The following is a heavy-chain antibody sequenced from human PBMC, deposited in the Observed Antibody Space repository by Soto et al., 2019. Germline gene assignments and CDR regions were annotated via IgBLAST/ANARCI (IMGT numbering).Heavy chain of an antibody. CDR3: ARGSRSNNGYDYVMYN. V-gene: IGHV3-30*04. CDR1: GFTFNVYA. D-gene: IGHD5-12*01. J-gene: IGHJ4*02. Sequence: XESLSLSCAASGFTFNVYAMHWVRQAPGKGLEWVAVSSNDGKNEHHAASVKGRFTISRDNSKGTLYPQMDSLRPEDTALYYCARGSRSNNGYDYVMYNWGRGTQVTVYS. CDR2: SSNDGKNE.